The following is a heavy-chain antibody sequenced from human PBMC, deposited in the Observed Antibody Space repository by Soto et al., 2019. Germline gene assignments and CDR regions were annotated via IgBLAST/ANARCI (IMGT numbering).Heavy chain of an antibody. Sequence: GGSLRLSCAASGFTFSSYWMSWVRQAPGKGLEWVANIKQDGSEKYYVDSVKGRFTISRDNAKNSLYLQMKSLRAEDTAVYYFAREYYDYVWGRTDDAFDIWGQGKMVTVSS. CDR1: GFTFSSYW. J-gene: IGHJ3*02. CDR2: IKQDGSEK. CDR3: AREYYDYVWGRTDDAFDI. V-gene: IGHV3-7*03. D-gene: IGHD3-16*01.